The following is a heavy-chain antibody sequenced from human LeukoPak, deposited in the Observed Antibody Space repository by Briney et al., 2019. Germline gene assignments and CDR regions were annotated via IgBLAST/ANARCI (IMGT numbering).Heavy chain of an antibody. J-gene: IGHJ4*02. CDR1: GGTFSSYA. CDR3: ARAGIAAAGTLDY. V-gene: IGHV1-69*13. Sequence: SVKVSCKASGGTFSSYAISWVRQAPGQGLEWMGGIIPIFGTANYAQKFQGRVTIAADESTSTAYMELSSLRSEDTAVYYCARAGIAAAGTLDYWGQGTLVTVSS. D-gene: IGHD6-13*01. CDR2: IIPIFGTA.